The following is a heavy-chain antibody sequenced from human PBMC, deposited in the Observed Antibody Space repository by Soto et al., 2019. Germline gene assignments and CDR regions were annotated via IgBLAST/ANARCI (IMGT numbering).Heavy chain of an antibody. V-gene: IGHV4-59*08. CDR2: IYYSGST. D-gene: IGHD2-2*01. J-gene: IGHJ3*02. Sequence: LYLTCTVSGGSISSYYWSLVRQPPGKGLEWIGYIYYSGSTNYNPSLKSRVTISVDTSKNQFSLKLSSVTAADTAVYYCARHFEDIVVVPAAFDIWGQGTMVTVSS. CDR1: GGSISSYY. CDR3: ARHFEDIVVVPAAFDI.